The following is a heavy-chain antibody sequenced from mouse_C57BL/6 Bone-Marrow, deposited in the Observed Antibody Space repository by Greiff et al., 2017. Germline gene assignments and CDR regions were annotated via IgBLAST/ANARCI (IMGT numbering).Heavy chain of an antibody. Sequence: EVKLQESGPGLVKPSQSLSLTCSVTGYSITSGYYWNWIRQFPGNKLEWMGYISYDGSNNYNPSLKNRISITRDTSKNQFFLKLNSVTTEDTATYYCAREGGYYYGSSPYWYFDVWGTGTTVTVSS. J-gene: IGHJ1*03. D-gene: IGHD1-1*01. CDR2: ISYDGSN. CDR3: AREGGYYYGSSPYWYFDV. CDR1: GYSITSGYY. V-gene: IGHV3-6*01.